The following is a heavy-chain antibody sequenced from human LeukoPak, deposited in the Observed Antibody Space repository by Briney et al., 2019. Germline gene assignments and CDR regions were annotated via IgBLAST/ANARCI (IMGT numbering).Heavy chain of an antibody. V-gene: IGHV3-30*04. Sequence: PGGSLRLSCAASGFTFSSYAMHWVRQAPGEGLEWVAVISYDGSNKYYADSVKGRFTISRDNSKNTLYLQMNSLRAEDTAVYYCARVVGDYEYYYYYYGMDVWGQGTTVTVSS. CDR3: ARVVGDYEYYYYYYGMDV. D-gene: IGHD4-17*01. CDR2: ISYDGSNK. CDR1: GFTFSSYA. J-gene: IGHJ6*02.